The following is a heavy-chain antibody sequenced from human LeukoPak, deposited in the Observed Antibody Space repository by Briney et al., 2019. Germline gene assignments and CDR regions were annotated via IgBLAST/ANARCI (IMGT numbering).Heavy chain of an antibody. V-gene: IGHV5-51*01. J-gene: IGHJ4*02. Sequence: MHGESLKISCKGSGYTFTDYWIGWVRQMPGKGLEWMGIIYPGDSDTRYTPSFQGQVTISADKSISTAYLQWSSLKTSDTAMYYCARRAERFNRVFVYWGQGTLVTVSS. D-gene: IGHD1-1*01. CDR3: ARRAERFNRVFVY. CDR1: GYTFTDYW. CDR2: IYPGDSDT.